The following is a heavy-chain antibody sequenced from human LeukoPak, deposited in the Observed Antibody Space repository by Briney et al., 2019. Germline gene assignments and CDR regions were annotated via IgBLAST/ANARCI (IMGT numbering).Heavy chain of an antibody. V-gene: IGHV4-4*07. J-gene: IGHJ4*02. CDR1: GGSISGYY. CDR2: VYTSGST. Sequence: SETLSLTCTVSGGSISGYYWSWVRQPAGKGLEWIGRVYTSGSTNYNPSLKSRVTMSGDTSKNQFSPKLSSVTAADTAVYYCARDEYRSRGYYFDYWGQGTLVTVSS. D-gene: IGHD6-6*01. CDR3: ARDEYRSRGYYFDY.